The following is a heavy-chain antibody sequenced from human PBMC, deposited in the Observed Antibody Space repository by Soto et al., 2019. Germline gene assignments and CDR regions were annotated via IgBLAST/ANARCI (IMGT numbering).Heavy chain of an antibody. Sequence: QVQLVQSGAEVKKPGSSVKVSCKASGGTFSSYAISWVRQAPGQGLEWMGGIIPIFGTANYAQKFQVRVTITADESTSTAYMGLSSLRSEDTAVYYCARAMITFGGVQIPDYWGQGTLVTVSS. CDR3: ARAMITFGGVQIPDY. CDR1: GGTFSSYA. J-gene: IGHJ4*02. V-gene: IGHV1-69*01. CDR2: IIPIFGTA. D-gene: IGHD3-16*01.